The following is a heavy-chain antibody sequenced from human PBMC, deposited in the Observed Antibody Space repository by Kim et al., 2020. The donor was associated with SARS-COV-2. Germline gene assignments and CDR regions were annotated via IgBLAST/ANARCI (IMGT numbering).Heavy chain of an antibody. CDR2: IKKDGSEK. CDR3: ARDGRLVVRGVNLDY. V-gene: IGHV3-7*01. D-gene: IGHD3-10*01. Sequence: GGSLRLSCAASGFTFSNYWMTWVRQAPGKGLEWVANIKKDGSEKYYVDSVKGRFTISRDNAKDSLYLQMNSLRAEDTAVYYCARDGRLVVRGVNLDYWGQGTLVTVSS. J-gene: IGHJ4*02. CDR1: GFTFSNYW.